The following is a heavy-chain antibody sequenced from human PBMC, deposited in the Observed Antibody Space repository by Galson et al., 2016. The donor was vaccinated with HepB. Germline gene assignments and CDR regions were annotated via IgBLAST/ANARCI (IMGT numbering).Heavy chain of an antibody. CDR2: ITGSGVGI. Sequence: SLRLSCATSGFTFSNSAMTWVRQVPGKGLNWVSLITGSGVGIYYADSVKGRFTISRDNSKNTLYLEMSSLRVDDTAIYYCAKDRGTRGYYYGDWNFDLWGRGTLVTVSS. D-gene: IGHD3-22*01. CDR1: GFTFSNSA. CDR3: AKDRGTRGYYYGDWNFDL. J-gene: IGHJ2*01. V-gene: IGHV3-23*01.